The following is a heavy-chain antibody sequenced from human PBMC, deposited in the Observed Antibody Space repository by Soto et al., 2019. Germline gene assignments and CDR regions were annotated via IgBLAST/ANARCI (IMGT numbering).Heavy chain of an antibody. CDR3: ARISSSGYYRDYYYYYGMDV. CDR2: IYYSGST. J-gene: IGHJ6*02. Sequence: SETLSLTCTVSGGSISSYYWSWIRQPPGKGLEWIGYIYYSGSTNYNPSLKSRVTISVDTSKNQFSLKLSSVTAADTAVYYCARISSSGYYRDYYYYYGMDVWGQGTTVTVSS. D-gene: IGHD3-22*01. CDR1: GGSISSYY. V-gene: IGHV4-59*01.